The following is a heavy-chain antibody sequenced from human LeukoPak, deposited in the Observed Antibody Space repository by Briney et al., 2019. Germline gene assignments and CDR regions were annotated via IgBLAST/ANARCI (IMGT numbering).Heavy chain of an antibody. J-gene: IGHJ6*02. CDR3: ARGSGSSTYGMDV. CDR1: GYXFTSYG. V-gene: IGHV1-18*01. Sequence: ASVKVSCTASGYXFTSYGISWVRQAPGQGLKWMGWISTYNGNTNYAQNLRGRVTMTTDTSTSTAYMEVRSLRSDDTAVYYCARGSGSSTYGMDVWGQGTTVTVSS. D-gene: IGHD1-26*01. CDR2: ISTYNGNT.